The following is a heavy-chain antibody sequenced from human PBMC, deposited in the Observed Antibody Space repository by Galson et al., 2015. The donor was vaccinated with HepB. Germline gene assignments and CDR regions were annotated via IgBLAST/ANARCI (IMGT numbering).Heavy chain of an antibody. CDR3: ARGCSSTSCYWKGGYYYYMDV. Sequence: SLRLSCAASGFTFSSNSMNWVRQAPGKGLEWVSSISSSSSYIYYADSVKGRFTISRDNAKNSLYLQMNSLRAEDTAVYYCARGCSSTSCYWKGGYYYYMDVWGKGTTVTVSS. V-gene: IGHV3-21*01. CDR1: GFTFSSNS. D-gene: IGHD2-2*01. CDR2: ISSSSSYI. J-gene: IGHJ6*03.